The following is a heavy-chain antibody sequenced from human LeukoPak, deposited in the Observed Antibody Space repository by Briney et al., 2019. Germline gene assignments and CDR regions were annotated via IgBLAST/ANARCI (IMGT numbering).Heavy chain of an antibody. Sequence: ASVKVSCKASGYTFTTYAMHWVRQAPGQGLEWMGWINVGNANTRYSQKFQGRVTITRDTSASTAYIEMSSLRSEDTAVYYCARACCGGDCYNDYWGQGTLVTVSS. CDR1: GYTFTTYA. CDR2: INVGNANT. J-gene: IGHJ4*02. D-gene: IGHD2-21*02. CDR3: ARACCGGDCYNDY. V-gene: IGHV1-3*01.